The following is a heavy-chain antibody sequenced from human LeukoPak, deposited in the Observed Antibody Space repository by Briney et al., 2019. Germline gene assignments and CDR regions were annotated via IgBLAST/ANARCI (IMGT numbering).Heavy chain of an antibody. V-gene: IGHV3-23*01. CDR3: AKAVAAVGAVYFDY. Sequence: GGSLRLSCAASGFTFSSYAMRWVRQAPGKGLEWVSGISGSGFTTDYADSVKGRFTISRDNSKNTLYLQLDSLRADDTALYYCAKAVAAVGAVYFDYWGQGTLVTVSS. J-gene: IGHJ4*02. CDR1: GFTFSSYA. D-gene: IGHD6-13*01. CDR2: ISGSGFTT.